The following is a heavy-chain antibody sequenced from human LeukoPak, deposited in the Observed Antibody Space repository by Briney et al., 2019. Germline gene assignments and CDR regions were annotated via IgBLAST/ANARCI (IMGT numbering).Heavy chain of an antibody. D-gene: IGHD3-22*01. Sequence: SETLSLTCAVYGGSFSGYYWSWIRQPPGKGLEWIGEINHSGSTNYNPSLKSRVTISVDTSKNQFSLKLSSVTAADTAVYYCARAGNYGSSGYYGYYFDYWGQGTLVTVSS. V-gene: IGHV4-34*01. J-gene: IGHJ4*02. CDR2: INHSGST. CDR1: GGSFSGYY. CDR3: ARAGNYGSSGYYGYYFDY.